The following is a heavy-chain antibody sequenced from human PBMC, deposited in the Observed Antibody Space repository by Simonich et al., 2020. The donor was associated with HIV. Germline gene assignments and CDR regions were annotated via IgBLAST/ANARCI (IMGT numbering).Heavy chain of an antibody. CDR2: MFHSGGT. CDR3: ARDGWSYYNFWAGYGMDV. J-gene: IGHJ6*02. Sequence: QVQLQESSPGLVKPSETLSLTCAVSGYSISSGYYWGWIRQPPGKGLEWIGSMFHSGGTNYNPALKSRVTISVDPSKTQFSLKLSSVTAADTAVYYCARDGWSYYNFWAGYGMDVWGQGTTVTVSS. CDR1: GYSISSGYY. D-gene: IGHD3-3*01. V-gene: IGHV4-38-2*02.